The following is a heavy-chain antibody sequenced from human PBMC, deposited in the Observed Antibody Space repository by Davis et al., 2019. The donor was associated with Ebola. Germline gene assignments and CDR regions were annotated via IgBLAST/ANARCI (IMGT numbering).Heavy chain of an antibody. Sequence: PGGSLRLSCAASGFTFSNYDMNWVRQAPGKGLEWVSFISSGSSTIDYADSVKGRFTISRDNAKNSLYLQMNSLRAEDTAVYYCVKEAVNNGYFDSWGQGTLITVSS. D-gene: IGHD2-8*01. CDR1: GFTFSNYD. CDR2: ISSGSSTI. J-gene: IGHJ4*02. CDR3: VKEAVNNGYFDS. V-gene: IGHV3-48*03.